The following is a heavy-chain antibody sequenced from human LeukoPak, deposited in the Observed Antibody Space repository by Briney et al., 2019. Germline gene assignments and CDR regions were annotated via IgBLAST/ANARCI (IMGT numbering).Heavy chain of an antibody. Sequence: SVKVSCKASGFTFTSSAMQWVRQARGQRLKWIGWIVVGSGNTNYAQKFQERVTITRGMSTSTAYMELSSLRSEDTAVYYCAADSSKKVDYYYYYGMDVWGQGTTVTVSS. CDR1: GFTFTSSA. D-gene: IGHD2-2*01. V-gene: IGHV1-58*02. CDR3: AADSSKKVDYYYYYGMDV. J-gene: IGHJ6*02. CDR2: IVVGSGNT.